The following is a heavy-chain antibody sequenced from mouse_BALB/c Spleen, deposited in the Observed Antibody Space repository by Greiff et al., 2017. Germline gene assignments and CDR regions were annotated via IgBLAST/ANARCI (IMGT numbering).Heavy chain of an antibody. J-gene: IGHJ3*01. CDR3: ARGGNDGFAY. V-gene: IGHV5-12-2*01. D-gene: IGHD2-3*01. CDR2: ISNGGGST. CDR1: GFTFSSYT. Sequence: EVNVVESGGGLVQPGGSLKLSCAASGFTFSSYTMSWVRQTPEKRLEWVAYISNGGGSTYYPDTVKGRFTISRDNAKNTLYLQMSSLKSEDTAMYYCARGGNDGFAYWGQGTLVTVSA.